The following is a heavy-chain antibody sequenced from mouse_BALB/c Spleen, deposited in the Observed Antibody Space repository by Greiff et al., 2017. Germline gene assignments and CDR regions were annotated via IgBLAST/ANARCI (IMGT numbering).Heavy chain of an antibody. D-gene: IGHD1-1*01. J-gene: IGHJ1*01. CDR1: GFSLTDYG. CDR3: AKRGYGSGIWYFDV. CDR2: IWGGGST. Sequence: QVQLQQSGPGLVAPSQSLSITCTVSGFSLTDYGVSWIRQPPGKGLEWLGVIWGGGSTYYNSALKSRLSISKDNSKSQVFLKMNSLQTDDTAMYYCAKRGYGSGIWYFDVWGAGTTVTVSS. V-gene: IGHV2-6-5*01.